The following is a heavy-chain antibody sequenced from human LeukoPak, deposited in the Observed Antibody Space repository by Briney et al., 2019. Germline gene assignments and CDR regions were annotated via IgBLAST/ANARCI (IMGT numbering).Heavy chain of an antibody. D-gene: IGHD3-16*01. Sequence: GGSLRLSCAASGFPFSDFNMNWVRQAPGKGLEWVSSISGTSGYIYYADSVKGRFTISRDNAKNSLYLQMNSLRAEDTAVYYCARDLGDYWGQGTLVTVSS. V-gene: IGHV3-21*01. CDR1: GFPFSDFN. CDR2: ISGTSGYI. J-gene: IGHJ4*02. CDR3: ARDLGDY.